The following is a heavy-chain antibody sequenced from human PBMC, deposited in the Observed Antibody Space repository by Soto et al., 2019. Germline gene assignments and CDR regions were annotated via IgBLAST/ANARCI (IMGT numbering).Heavy chain of an antibody. CDR3: TRRDYDFWSGYSWFDP. J-gene: IGHJ5*02. D-gene: IGHD3-3*01. CDR1: GFTFSGSA. CDR2: IRSKANSYAT. V-gene: IGHV3-73*01. Sequence: GGSLRLSCAASGFTFSGSAMHWVRQASGKGLEWVGRIRSKANSYATAYAASVKGRFTISRDDSKNTAYLQMNSLKTEDTAVYYCTRRDYDFWSGYSWFDPWGQGTLVTVSS.